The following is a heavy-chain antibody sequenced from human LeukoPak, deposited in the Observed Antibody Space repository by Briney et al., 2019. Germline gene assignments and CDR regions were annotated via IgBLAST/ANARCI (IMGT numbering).Heavy chain of an antibody. CDR2: IKSDGSST. D-gene: IGHD1-1*01. V-gene: IGHV3-74*03. CDR3: ARVALRTTGWTPLDF. CDR1: GFTFSSHW. J-gene: IGHJ4*02. Sequence: PGGSLTLSCAASGFTFSSHWMHWVRQAPGKGLVWVSRIKSDGSSTSYADSVRGRFTISRDNAKNTVNLRMNSLRAEDTAIYYCARVALRTTGWTPLDFWGQGTLVTVSS.